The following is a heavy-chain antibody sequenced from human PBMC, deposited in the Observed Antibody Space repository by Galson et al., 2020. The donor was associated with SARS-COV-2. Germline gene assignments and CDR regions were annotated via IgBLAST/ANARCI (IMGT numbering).Heavy chain of an antibody. D-gene: IGHD3-22*01. CDR2: ISNDGTKK. Sequence: GESLKISCAASGFTFSGYGMHWVRQAPGKGLEWVALISNDGTKKYYADSVKGRFTISRDNSKNTLYLQMNSLRAEDTAVYYCAKDLYYYDSSGPSDWGQGTLVTVSS. CDR3: AKDLYYYDSSGPSD. J-gene: IGHJ4*02. V-gene: IGHV3-30*18. CDR1: GFTFSGYG.